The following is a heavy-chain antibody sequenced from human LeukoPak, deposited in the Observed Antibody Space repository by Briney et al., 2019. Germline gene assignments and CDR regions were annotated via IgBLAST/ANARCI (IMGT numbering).Heavy chain of an antibody. CDR3: ARTVPRGGNGMIDY. V-gene: IGHV4-4*07. J-gene: IGHJ4*02. CDR2: IYTSGST. Sequence: SETLSLTCTVSGASISSFYWTWIRQPAGKGLEWIGRIYTSGSTNYNPSLKSRVTMSVDTSKNQFSLKLSSVTAADTAVYYCARTVPRGGNGMIDYWGQGTLVTVSS. D-gene: IGHD4-23*01. CDR1: GASISSFY.